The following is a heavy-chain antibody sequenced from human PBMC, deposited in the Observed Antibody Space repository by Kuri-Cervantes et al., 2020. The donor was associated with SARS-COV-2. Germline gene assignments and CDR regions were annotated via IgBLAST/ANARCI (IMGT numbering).Heavy chain of an antibody. V-gene: IGHV1-2*02. CDR3: ARDQGHYDFWSGYYPSSY. CDR2: INPNSGGT. D-gene: IGHD3-3*01. Sequence: GGSLRLSCKASGYTFTGYYMHWVRQAPGQGLEWMGWINPNSGGTNYAQKFQGRVTMTRDTSISTAYMELSRLRSDDTAVYYCARDQGHYDFWSGYYPSSYWGQGTLVTVSS. CDR1: GYTFTGYY. J-gene: IGHJ4*02.